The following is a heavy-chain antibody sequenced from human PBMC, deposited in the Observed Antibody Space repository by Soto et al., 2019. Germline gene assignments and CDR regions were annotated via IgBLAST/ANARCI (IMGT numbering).Heavy chain of an antibody. CDR1: GGSISSSSYY. J-gene: IGHJ4*02. V-gene: IGHV4-39*01. CDR2: IYYSGST. CDR3: ARLVWGLVSY. D-gene: IGHD3-16*01. Sequence: QLQLQESGPGLVKPSETLSLTCTVSGGSISSSSYYWGWIRQPPGKGLEWIGNIYYSGSTYYNPSLKSRVTISVDTSKNQFSLKLTSVTAADTAVYSCARLVWGLVSYWGQGTLVTVSS.